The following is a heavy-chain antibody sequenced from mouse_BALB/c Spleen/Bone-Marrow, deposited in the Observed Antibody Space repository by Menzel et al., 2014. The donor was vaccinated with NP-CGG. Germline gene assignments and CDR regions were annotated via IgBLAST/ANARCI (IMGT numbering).Heavy chain of an antibody. Sequence: DVMLVESGGGLVKPGGSLKLSCAASGFAFSGNDMSWARQIPEKRLEWVAYISSGGGRIYYPDTVKGRFTISRDNAKNTLYLQMNSLKSEDIAMYYRARQRGYAYAMDYWGQGTSVTVSS. V-gene: IGHV5-12-1*01. J-gene: IGHJ4*01. CDR1: GFAFSGND. CDR2: ISSGGGRI. D-gene: IGHD2-2*01. CDR3: ARQRGYAYAMDY.